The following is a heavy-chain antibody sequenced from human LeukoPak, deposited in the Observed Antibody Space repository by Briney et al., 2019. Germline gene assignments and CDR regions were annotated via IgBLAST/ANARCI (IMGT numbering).Heavy chain of an antibody. CDR1: GFRFSSYA. V-gene: IGHV3-48*04. CDR3: ATRDGSPGY. Sequence: GGSLRLACAASGFRFSSYAMSWVRQAPGKGLEWVSFISPTSSMIFYVDSVKGRFIISRDNAKNSLYLQMNNLRAEDTAVYYCATRDGSPGYWGQGTLVSVSS. CDR2: ISPTSSMI. D-gene: IGHD5-24*01. J-gene: IGHJ4*02.